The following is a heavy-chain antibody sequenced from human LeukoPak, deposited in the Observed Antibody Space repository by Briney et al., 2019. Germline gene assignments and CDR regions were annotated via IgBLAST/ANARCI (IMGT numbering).Heavy chain of an antibody. CDR3: ARGLWFGELNDAFDI. Sequence: PSQTLSLTCTVSGGSISSGSYYWSWIRQPAGKGLEWIGRIYTSGGTNYNPSLKSRVTISVDTSKNQFSLKLSSVTAADTAVYYCARGLWFGELNDAFDIWGQGTMVTVSS. J-gene: IGHJ3*02. CDR1: GGSISSGSYY. CDR2: IYTSGGT. D-gene: IGHD3-10*01. V-gene: IGHV4-61*02.